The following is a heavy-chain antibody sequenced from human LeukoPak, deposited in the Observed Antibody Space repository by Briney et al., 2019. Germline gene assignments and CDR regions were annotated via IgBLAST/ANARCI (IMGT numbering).Heavy chain of an antibody. CDR3: ARGHIVVVPDGRFDP. CDR2: INHSGSS. CDR1: GGSFSGYY. D-gene: IGHD2-2*01. Sequence: PSETLSLTCAVYGGSFSGYYWSWIRQPPGKGLEWVGEINHSGSSNYNPSLKSRVTISVDTSKNQFSLKLSSVTAADTAVYYCARGHIVVVPDGRFDPWGQGTLVTVSS. V-gene: IGHV4-34*01. J-gene: IGHJ5*02.